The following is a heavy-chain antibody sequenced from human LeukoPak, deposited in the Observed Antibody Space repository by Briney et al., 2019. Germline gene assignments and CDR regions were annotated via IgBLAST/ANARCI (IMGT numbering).Heavy chain of an antibody. J-gene: IGHJ4*02. D-gene: IGHD3-16*01. CDR2: INHSGST. V-gene: IGHV4-34*01. Sequence: SETLSLTCAVYGGSFSGYYWSWIRQPPGKGLEWIGEINHSGSTNHNPSLKSRVTISVDTSKNQFSLKLSSVTAADTAVYYCARMLGYPFDYWGQGTLVTVSS. CDR3: ARMLGYPFDY. CDR1: GGSFSGYY.